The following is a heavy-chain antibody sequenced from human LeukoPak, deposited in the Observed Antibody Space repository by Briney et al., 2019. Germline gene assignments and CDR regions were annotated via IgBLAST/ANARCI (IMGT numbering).Heavy chain of an antibody. CDR2: ISSSSSYI. Sequence: PGGSLRLSCAASGFTFSSYSMNWVRQAPGKGLEWVSSISSSSSYIYYADSVKGRFTISRDNAKNSLYLQMNRLRAEDTAVYYCARSGYYDSSGYPFDYWGQGTLVTVSS. CDR1: GFTFSSYS. J-gene: IGHJ4*02. V-gene: IGHV3-21*01. CDR3: ARSGYYDSSGYPFDY. D-gene: IGHD3-22*01.